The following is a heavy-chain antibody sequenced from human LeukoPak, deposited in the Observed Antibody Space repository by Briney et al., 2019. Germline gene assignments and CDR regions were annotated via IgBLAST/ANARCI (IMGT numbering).Heavy chain of an antibody. D-gene: IGHD1-26*01. Sequence: GGSLRLSCAASGFTFSSYSMNWVRQAPGKGLEWVSSISSSSSYIYYADSVKGRFTISRDNAKNSLYLQMNSLRAEDTAVYFCARATWDPNYYYYMDVWGKGTTVTISS. J-gene: IGHJ6*03. V-gene: IGHV3-21*01. CDR3: ARATWDPNYYYYMDV. CDR2: ISSSSSYI. CDR1: GFTFSSYS.